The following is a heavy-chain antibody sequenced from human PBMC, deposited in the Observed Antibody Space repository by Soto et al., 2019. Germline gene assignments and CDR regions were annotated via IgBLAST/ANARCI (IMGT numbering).Heavy chain of an antibody. CDR3: ARAVMQRRLRFDL. Sequence: PGGSLRLSCAASGFTVSSNYMSWVRQAPGKGLEWVSVIYSYGSTYYADSVKGRFTISRDNSKNTLYLQMNSLRAEDTAVYYCARAVMQRRLRFDLWGRGTLVTVSS. CDR1: GFTVSSNY. CDR2: IYSYGST. J-gene: IGHJ2*01. V-gene: IGHV3-53*01. D-gene: IGHD3-16*01.